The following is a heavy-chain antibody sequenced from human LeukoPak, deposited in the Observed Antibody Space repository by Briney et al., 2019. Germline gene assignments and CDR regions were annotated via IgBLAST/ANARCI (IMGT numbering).Heavy chain of an antibody. V-gene: IGHV3-21*01. CDR3: ARASGYTSGWYDDAFGI. Sequence: GGSLRLSCAASGFTFSSYSMNWVRQAPGKGLEWVSSISSSSSYIYYADSVKGRFTISRDNAKNSLYLQMNSLRAEDTAVYYCARASGYTSGWYDDAFGIWGQGTMATVSS. CDR1: GFTFSSYS. J-gene: IGHJ3*02. CDR2: ISSSSSYI. D-gene: IGHD6-19*01.